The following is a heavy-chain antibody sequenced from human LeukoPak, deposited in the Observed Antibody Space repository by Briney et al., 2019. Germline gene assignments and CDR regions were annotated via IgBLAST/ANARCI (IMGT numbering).Heavy chain of an antibody. J-gene: IGHJ4*02. Sequence: GESLRLSCTASGFTFSRNWMSWVRQAPGRGLEWVANIKQNGTEKSYVDSVKGRFTISRDDAQKSMYLQMNNLRVDDTAVYYCADPGVGYWGQGTLVTVSS. CDR1: GFTFSRNW. D-gene: IGHD2-8*01. CDR3: ADPGVGY. CDR2: IKQNGTEK. V-gene: IGHV3-7*01.